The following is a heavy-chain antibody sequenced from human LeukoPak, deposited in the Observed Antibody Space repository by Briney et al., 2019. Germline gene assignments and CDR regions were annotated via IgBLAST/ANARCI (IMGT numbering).Heavy chain of an antibody. CDR3: GRGGYYPDY. CDR1: GGSISSSSYY. J-gene: IGHJ4*02. Sequence: SSETLSLTCTVSGGSISSSSYYWGWIRQPPGKGLEWIGSIYYSGSTYYNPSLKSRVTISVDTSRNQFSLKLFSVTAADTAVYYCGRGGYYPDYWGQGTLVTVSS. D-gene: IGHD3-10*01. CDR2: IYYSGST. V-gene: IGHV4-39*07.